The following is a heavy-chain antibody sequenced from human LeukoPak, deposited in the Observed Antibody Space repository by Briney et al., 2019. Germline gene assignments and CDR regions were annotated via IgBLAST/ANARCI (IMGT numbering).Heavy chain of an antibody. CDR3: ARVGITMVRDYLGTGLDY. J-gene: IGHJ4*02. V-gene: IGHV3-48*04. CDR2: ISSSSSTI. D-gene: IGHD3-10*01. Sequence: PGGSLRLSCAASGFTFSSYSMNWVRQASAKGLEWVSYISSSSSTIYYADSVKGRFTISRDNAKNSLYLQMNSLRAEDTAVYYCARVGITMVRDYLGTGLDYWGQGTLVTVSS. CDR1: GFTFSSYS.